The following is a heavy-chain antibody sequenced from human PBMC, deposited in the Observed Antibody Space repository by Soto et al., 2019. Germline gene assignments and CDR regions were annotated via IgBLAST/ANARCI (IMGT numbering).Heavy chain of an antibody. CDR2: ISSSSSYI. D-gene: IGHD3-22*01. CDR3: ARAPYYYDSRGYYAY. J-gene: IGHJ4*02. Sequence: EVQLVESGGGLVKPGGSLRLSCAASGFTLSSYSMNWVRQAPGKGLEWVSSISSSSSYIYYADSVKGRFTISRDNAKNSLYLQMNSLRAEDTAVYFCARAPYYYDSRGYYAYWGQGTLVTVSS. CDR1: GFTLSSYS. V-gene: IGHV3-21*01.